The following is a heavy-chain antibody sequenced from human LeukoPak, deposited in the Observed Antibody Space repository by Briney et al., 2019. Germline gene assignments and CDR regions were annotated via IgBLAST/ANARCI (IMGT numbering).Heavy chain of an antibody. J-gene: IGHJ4*02. Sequence: ASVKVSCKASGYTFTSYGISWVRQAPGQGLEWMGWISAYNGNTNYAQKLQGRVTMTTDTSTSTAYMELRSLRSDDTAVYYCARGPTYYDILTGNDYWGQGTLVTVSS. V-gene: IGHV1-18*01. D-gene: IGHD3-9*01. CDR2: ISAYNGNT. CDR1: GYTFTSYG. CDR3: ARGPTYYDILTGNDY.